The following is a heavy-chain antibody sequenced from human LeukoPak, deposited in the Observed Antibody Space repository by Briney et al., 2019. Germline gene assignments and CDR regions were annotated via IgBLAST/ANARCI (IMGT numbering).Heavy chain of an antibody. CDR2: IYHSGST. J-gene: IGHJ4*02. Sequence: SETLSLTCTVSGGSISSYYWSWTRQPPGKGLEWIGYIYHSGSTNYNPSLKSRVTISVDTSQNQFYLKLSSVTAADTAVYYCARDGYSGSDALWGRGTLVTVSS. D-gene: IGHD5-12*01. CDR1: GGSISSYY. V-gene: IGHV4-59*01. CDR3: ARDGYSGSDAL.